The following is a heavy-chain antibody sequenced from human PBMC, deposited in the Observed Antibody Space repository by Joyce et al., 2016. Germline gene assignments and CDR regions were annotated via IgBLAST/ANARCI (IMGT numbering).Heavy chain of an antibody. D-gene: IGHD2-15*01. V-gene: IGHV1-18*01. J-gene: IGHJ6*03. CDR2: ISAYNGNT. CDR1: GYTFTSYG. CDR3: ARRGGSYFFDGRCYSEIYMDV. Sequence: QVQLVQSGAEVKKPGASVKVSCKASGYTFTSYGINWGRHAPGQWLEWMGWISAYNGNTNYAQKLQGRVTMTTDTSTSTAYMELRSLRSDDTAVYYCARRGGSYFFDGRCYSEIYMDVWGKGTTVTVSS.